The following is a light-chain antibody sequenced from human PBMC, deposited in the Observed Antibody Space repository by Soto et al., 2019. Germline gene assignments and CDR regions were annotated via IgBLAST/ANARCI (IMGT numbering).Light chain of an antibody. CDR3: HQYGSSPRT. CDR2: GPS. J-gene: IGKJ5*01. CDR1: QSISSY. Sequence: EIVMTQSPATLSVSPGERATLSCRASQSISSYLAWYQQKPGQAPRLLIYGPSSRAAGIPDRFSGSGSGTDFTLTISRLEPEDFAVYYCHQYGSSPRTFGQGTRLEIK. V-gene: IGKV3-20*01.